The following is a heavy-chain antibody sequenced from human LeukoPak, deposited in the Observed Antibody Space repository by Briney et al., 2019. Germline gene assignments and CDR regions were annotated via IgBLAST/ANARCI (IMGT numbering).Heavy chain of an antibody. V-gene: IGHV3-7*01. Sequence: GGSLRLSYAASGFTFSGFWMSWVRQAPGKGLEWVANIKVDGSEKNYVDSVRGRFTISRDNTKNSLYLQMNSLRAEDTAVYYCTRNGRSLDYWGQGTLVTVSS. CDR3: TRNGRSLDY. D-gene: IGHD2-15*01. J-gene: IGHJ4*02. CDR2: IKVDGSEK. CDR1: GFTFSGFW.